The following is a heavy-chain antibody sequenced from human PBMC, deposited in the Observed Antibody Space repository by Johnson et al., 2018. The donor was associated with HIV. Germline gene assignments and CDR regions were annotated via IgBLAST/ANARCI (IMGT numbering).Heavy chain of an antibody. CDR1: GFIFSSYD. J-gene: IGHJ3*02. CDR3: AKDLETGDDYVWGSYQLGAFDI. CDR2: IGTAGDT. D-gene: IGHD3-16*02. V-gene: IGHV3-13*01. Sequence: MLLVESGGGLVQPGGSLRLSCAASGFIFSSYDMHWVRQATGRGLEWVSGIGTAGDTYYPGSVKGRFTISRENAKNSLYLQMNSLRAEDTAVYYCAKDLETGDDYVWGSYQLGAFDIWGQGTMVTVSS.